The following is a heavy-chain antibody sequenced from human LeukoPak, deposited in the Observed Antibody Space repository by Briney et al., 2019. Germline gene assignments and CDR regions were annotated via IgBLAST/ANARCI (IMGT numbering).Heavy chain of an antibody. J-gene: IGHJ5*02. Sequence: SETLSLICAVSGGSISSGGYSWSWIRQPPGKGLEWIGYIYHSGSTYYNPSLKSRVTISVDRSKNQFSLKLSSVTAADTAVYYCARDQLRFNWFDPWGQGTLVTVSS. CDR2: IYHSGST. CDR3: ARDQLRFNWFDP. V-gene: IGHV4-30-2*01. CDR1: GGSISSGGYS.